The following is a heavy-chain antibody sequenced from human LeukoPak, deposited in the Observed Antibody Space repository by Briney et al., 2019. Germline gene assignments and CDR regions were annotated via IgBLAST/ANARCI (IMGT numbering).Heavy chain of an antibody. Sequence: ASVKVSCKASVYTFTSYDINWVRQATGQGLEWMGWMNPNSGNTGYAQKFQGRVTMTRNTSISTAYMELSSLRSEDTAVYYCARVGSGSYLPDYWGQGTLVTVSS. CDR3: ARVGSGSYLPDY. CDR1: VYTFTSYD. J-gene: IGHJ4*02. D-gene: IGHD1-26*01. V-gene: IGHV1-8*01. CDR2: MNPNSGNT.